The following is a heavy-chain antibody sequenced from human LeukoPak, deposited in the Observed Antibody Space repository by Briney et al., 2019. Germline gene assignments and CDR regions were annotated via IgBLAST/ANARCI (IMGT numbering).Heavy chain of an antibody. V-gene: IGHV1-69*01. CDR3: ARDVPSLGIAAAGTHETPGGY. J-gene: IGHJ4*02. CDR2: IIPIFGTA. Sequence: SVKVSCKASGGTSSSYAISWVRQAPGQGLEWMGGIIPIFGTANYAQKFQGRVTITADESTSTAYMELSSLRSEDTAVYYCARDVPSLGIAAAGTHETPGGYWGQGTLVTVSS. CDR1: GGTSSSYA. D-gene: IGHD6-13*01.